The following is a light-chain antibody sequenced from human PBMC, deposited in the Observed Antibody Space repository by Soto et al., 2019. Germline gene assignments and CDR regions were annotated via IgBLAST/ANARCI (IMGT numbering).Light chain of an antibody. Sequence: DIQMTQSPSTLSASVGDTVTVICRASQSVSGWLAWYQQKPGEAHKLLIYHASNLQSGVPSRFSGSGSGTEFTLTISSLQPDDFATYYCQQYNSYSFGQGTKVHI. J-gene: IGKJ1*01. CDR1: QSVSGW. CDR3: QQYNSYS. V-gene: IGKV1-5*02. CDR2: HAS.